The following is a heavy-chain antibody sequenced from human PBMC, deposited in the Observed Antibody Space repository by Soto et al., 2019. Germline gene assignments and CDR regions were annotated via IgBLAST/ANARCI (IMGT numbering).Heavy chain of an antibody. CDR2: TSSSDGKT. CDR1: GFSFGSYA. V-gene: IGHV3-23*01. J-gene: IGHJ4*02. D-gene: IGHD3-3*01. Sequence: HPGGSLRLSCAASGFSFGSYALSWVRQAPGKGLEWVSTTSSSDGKTFYADSVKGPFSISRDTSQSTLYLQMNSLRADDTAMYYCARWSYLDYWGQGTRVTVS. CDR3: ARWSYLDY.